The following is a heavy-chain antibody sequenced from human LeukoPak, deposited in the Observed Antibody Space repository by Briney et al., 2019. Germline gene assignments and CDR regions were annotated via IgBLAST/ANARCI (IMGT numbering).Heavy chain of an antibody. Sequence: SETLSLTCAVYGGSFRGYYWSWIRQPPGKGLEWIGEVNHSGSTNYNPSLKSRVTISVDTSKNQFSLKLSSVTAADTAVYYCARDKSGSSGWYSYFDYWGQGTLVTVSS. V-gene: IGHV4-34*01. D-gene: IGHD6-19*01. J-gene: IGHJ4*02. CDR2: VNHSGST. CDR3: ARDKSGSSGWYSYFDY. CDR1: GGSFRGYY.